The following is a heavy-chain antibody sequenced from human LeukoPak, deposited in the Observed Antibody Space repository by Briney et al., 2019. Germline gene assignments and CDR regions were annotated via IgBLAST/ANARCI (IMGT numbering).Heavy chain of an antibody. CDR2: INQDGSET. D-gene: IGHD2-2*01. Sequence: GGSQRLSCAASGFTFSSYWMSWVRQAPGKGLEWVANINQDGSETYYVDSVRGRFTISRDNAKNSLYLQMNSLRAEDTAVYYCARDIVPPGICFDFWGQGTLVTVSS. CDR1: GFTFSSYW. V-gene: IGHV3-7*01. CDR3: ARDIVPPGICFDF. J-gene: IGHJ4*02.